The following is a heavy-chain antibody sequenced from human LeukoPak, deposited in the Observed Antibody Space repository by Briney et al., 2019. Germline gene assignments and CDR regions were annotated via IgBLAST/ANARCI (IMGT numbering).Heavy chain of an antibody. CDR2: ISGSGGST. J-gene: IGHJ4*02. CDR1: GFTFSSYA. D-gene: IGHD3-10*01. Sequence: HPGGSLRLSCAASGFTFSSYAMSWVRQAPGKGLEWVSAISGSGGSTYYADSVKGRFTISRDNSKNTLYLQMNSLRAEDTAVYYCAKSEGDIITMVRGVIWFPNYFDYWGQGTLVTVSS. V-gene: IGHV3-23*01. CDR3: AKSEGDIITMVRGVIWFPNYFDY.